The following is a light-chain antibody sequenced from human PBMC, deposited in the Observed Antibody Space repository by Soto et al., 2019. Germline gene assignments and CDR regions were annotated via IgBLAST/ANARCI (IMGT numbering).Light chain of an antibody. J-gene: IGKJ1*01. CDR3: MQALTAPPT. CDR2: LGS. CDR1: QRRLNSNGYNY. V-gene: IGKV2-28*01. Sequence: DIVMTQSPLSLPVAPGGAGAISCRWVQRRLNSNGYNYLDWYLQKPGQSPQLLIYLGSNRASGVPDRFSGSGSGTDFTLKISRVEAEDVAVYHCMQALTAPPTFGQGTKVDI.